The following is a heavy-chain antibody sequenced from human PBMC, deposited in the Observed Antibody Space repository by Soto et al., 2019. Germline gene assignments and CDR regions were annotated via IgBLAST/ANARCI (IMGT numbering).Heavy chain of an antibody. D-gene: IGHD3-22*01. J-gene: IGHJ4*02. CDR2: ISGNGGT. Sequence: GGSLRLSCAASGFTFSIYAMSWVRQSPGKGLEWVSTISGNGGTSYADFVRGRFTISRDNSKNTLYLQMNSLRVDDTAVYYCAKDAPGSGWLSDYWGQGTLVTVSS. V-gene: IGHV3-23*01. CDR1: GFTFSIYA. CDR3: AKDAPGSGWLSDY.